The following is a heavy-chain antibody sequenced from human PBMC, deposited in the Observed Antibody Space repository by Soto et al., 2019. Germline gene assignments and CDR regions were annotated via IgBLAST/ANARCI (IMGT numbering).Heavy chain of an antibody. Sequence: SETLSLTCTVSGGSIGSFYWSWIRQPPGKGLECIGYVYYSGSTNYYSPLESRVTISLDTSKKQFSLKLGSVTTADTAVYYCARVSHYGDYRIDYWGQGTLVTVSS. D-gene: IGHD4-17*01. CDR1: GGSIGSFY. V-gene: IGHV4-59*01. J-gene: IGHJ4*02. CDR3: ARVSHYGDYRIDY. CDR2: VYYSGST.